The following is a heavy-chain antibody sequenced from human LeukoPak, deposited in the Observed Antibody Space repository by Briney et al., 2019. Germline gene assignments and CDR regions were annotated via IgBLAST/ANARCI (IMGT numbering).Heavy chain of an antibody. CDR2: TSSNGGST. D-gene: IGHD2-21*01. V-gene: IGHV3-64*01. Sequence: GGSLRLSCAASGFTFSSYAMHWVRQAPGKGLEYVSATSSNGGSTYYANSVKGRFTISRDNSKNTLYLQMDNLRADDTAVYYCARDSGVAEFDYWGQGTLVTVSS. CDR3: ARDSGVAEFDY. J-gene: IGHJ4*02. CDR1: GFTFSSYA.